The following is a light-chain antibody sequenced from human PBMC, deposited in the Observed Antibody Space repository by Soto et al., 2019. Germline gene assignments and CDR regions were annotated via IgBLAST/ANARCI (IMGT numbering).Light chain of an antibody. Sequence: ELVMTQSPATLSVYPGAEVTLSCSASQSVPSRIAWYQQKPGQAPSLLIYGASTRATGIPARFSGSGSGTEFTLTISSLQSEDFAVYYCQQYNNWPPWTCGQGNKGDIK. CDR2: GAS. J-gene: IGKJ1*01. CDR3: QQYNNWPPWT. V-gene: IGKV3-15*01. CDR1: QSVPSR.